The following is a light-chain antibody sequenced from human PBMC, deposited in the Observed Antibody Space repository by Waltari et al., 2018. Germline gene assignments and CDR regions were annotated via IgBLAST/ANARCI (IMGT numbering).Light chain of an antibody. CDR1: QGLVHTDGSTY. J-gene: IGKJ1*01. Sequence: VMTQSPLTLPVTLGQPASISCRSAQGLVHTDGSTYVRWYQQMPGQSPMLLIYQVSKRDSGVPDRFRGSGSVTYFTLEISRVEADDVGFYYCMQAKFWPWTFGQGTEVEIK. CDR3: MQAKFWPWT. V-gene: IGKV2-30*02. CDR2: QVS.